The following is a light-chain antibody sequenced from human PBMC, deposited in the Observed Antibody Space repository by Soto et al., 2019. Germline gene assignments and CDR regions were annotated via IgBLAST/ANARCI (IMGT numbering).Light chain of an antibody. Sequence: DIQMTQSPSSVSASVGDRVTISCRASQTISSSLAWYQQKPGQAPKLLIYAASKLQIWVPARFRGSGSATDFTLTISSLQPEDFATYYCQQANSFPPTFGQGTRLDIK. CDR1: QTISSS. CDR3: QQANSFPPT. J-gene: IGKJ5*01. V-gene: IGKV1-12*01. CDR2: AAS.